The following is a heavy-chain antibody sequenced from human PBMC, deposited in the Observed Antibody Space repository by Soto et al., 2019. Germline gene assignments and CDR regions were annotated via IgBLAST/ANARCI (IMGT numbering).Heavy chain of an antibody. V-gene: IGHV3-21*01. CDR2: ISGSTSYI. J-gene: IGHJ4*02. D-gene: IGHD4-17*01. CDR3: ARDDDGDYCFRH. Sequence: GGSLRLSCTASGFSFSSYSMSWVRQAPGKGLEWVSSISGSTSYIYYADSVKGRFTISRDNAKKSLYLQMNSLRAEDTAVYYCARDDDGDYCFRHWGQGILVTVSS. CDR1: GFSFSSYS.